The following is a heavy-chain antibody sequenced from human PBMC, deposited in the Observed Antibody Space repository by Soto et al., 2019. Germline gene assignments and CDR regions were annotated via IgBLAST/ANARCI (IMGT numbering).Heavy chain of an antibody. J-gene: IGHJ4*02. CDR1: GGAFSTYA. V-gene: IGHV1-69*06. Sequence: QVQLVQSGAEVKKPGSSVKVSCQAPGGAFSTYAITWVRQAPGQGLEWMGAIIPVFETTCSARRFPGRLSITADTVTSTAYMDLSDLRSEDTGNYYCATGGFRGTSIKHFDHWGQGALVTVSP. CDR2: IIPVFETT. CDR3: ATGGFRGTSIKHFDH. D-gene: IGHD2-15*01.